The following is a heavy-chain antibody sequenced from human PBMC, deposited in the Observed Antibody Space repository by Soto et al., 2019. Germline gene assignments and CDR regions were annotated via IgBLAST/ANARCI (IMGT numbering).Heavy chain of an antibody. CDR2: IFYSGST. Sequence: QVQLQESGPGLVKPSQTLSLTCTVSGGSISSGGYYWSWIRQHPGKGLEWIGYIFYSGSTYYNPSPKSRVTLSVDTSTNQFSLKLSSVTAAETAVYLCAREGGIVGATAADYWGQGTLVTVSS. J-gene: IGHJ4*02. V-gene: IGHV4-31*03. CDR3: AREGGIVGATAADY. CDR1: GGSISSGGYY. D-gene: IGHD1-26*01.